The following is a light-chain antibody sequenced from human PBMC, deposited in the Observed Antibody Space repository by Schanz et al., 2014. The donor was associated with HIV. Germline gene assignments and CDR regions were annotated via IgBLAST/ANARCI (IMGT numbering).Light chain of an antibody. V-gene: IGLV4-69*01. CDR3: ETWDSNVWV. Sequence: QLVLTQSPSASASLGASVKLTCTLDSGHRTYAIAWHQQQPEKGPRYLMKLNSDGSHTKGDGIPDRFSGSSSGAERYLTISNLQSEDEADYYCETWDSNVWVFGGGTKLTVL. CDR2: LNSDGSH. J-gene: IGLJ3*02. CDR1: SGHRTYA.